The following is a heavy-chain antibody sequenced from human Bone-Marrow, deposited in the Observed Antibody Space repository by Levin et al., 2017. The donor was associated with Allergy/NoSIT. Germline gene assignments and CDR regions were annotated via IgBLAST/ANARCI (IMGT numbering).Heavy chain of an antibody. V-gene: IGHV3-33*01. CDR2: IWNDGTNK. D-gene: IGHD1-1*01. Sequence: GGSLRLSCAASGFTFRIYGMHWVRQAPGKGLTWVAFIWNDGTNKYYADSVEGRLTISRDNSRNTVSLQMNSLGAEDAGVYYCARAGYNDYRVPYYAMDLWGQGATVTVTS. CDR3: ARAGYNDYRVPYYAMDL. CDR1: GFTFRIYG. J-gene: IGHJ6*02.